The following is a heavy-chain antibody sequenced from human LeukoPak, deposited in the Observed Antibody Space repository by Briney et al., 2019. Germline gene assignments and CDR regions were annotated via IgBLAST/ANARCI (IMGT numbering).Heavy chain of an antibody. CDR3: ANTDSYGYGYYYYYMDV. V-gene: IGHV3-48*03. CDR2: ISSSGSTI. D-gene: IGHD5-18*01. J-gene: IGHJ6*03. Sequence: GGSLRLSCAASGFTFSSYEMNWVRQAPGKGLEWVSYISSSGSTIYYADSVKGRFTISRDNSKNTLYLQMNSLRAEDTAVYYCANTDSYGYGYYYYYMDVWGKGTTVTISS. CDR1: GFTFSSYE.